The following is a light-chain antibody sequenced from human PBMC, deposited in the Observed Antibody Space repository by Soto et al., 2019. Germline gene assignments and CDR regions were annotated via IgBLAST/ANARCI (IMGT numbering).Light chain of an antibody. V-gene: IGKV1-39*01. CDR3: QQSHNTPFT. CDR1: QSISND. CDR2: AMS. J-gene: IGKJ3*01. Sequence: DIQMTKYTSSLSASVGDRVTITCRASQSISNDLNWYQHKPGTAPKLLIYAMSSVQSGVPSRFSGSGSGTDFTLTISSLQPEDFATYFCQQSHNTPFTFGPGTKVDIK.